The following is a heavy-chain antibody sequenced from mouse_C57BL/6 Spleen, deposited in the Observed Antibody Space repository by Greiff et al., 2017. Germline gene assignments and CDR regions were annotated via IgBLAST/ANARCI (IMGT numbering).Heavy chain of an antibody. CDR1: GYTFTDYY. D-gene: IGHD2-1*01. CDR3: ARPRYGNYHAMDY. CDR2: INPNNGGT. J-gene: IGHJ4*01. Sequence: VQLQQSGPELVKPGASVKISCKASGYTFTDYYMNWVKQSHGKSLEWIGEINPNNGGTSYNQKFKGKDTLTVDKSSSTAYMELRSLTSEDSAVYYCARPRYGNYHAMDYWGQGTSVTVSS. V-gene: IGHV1-26*01.